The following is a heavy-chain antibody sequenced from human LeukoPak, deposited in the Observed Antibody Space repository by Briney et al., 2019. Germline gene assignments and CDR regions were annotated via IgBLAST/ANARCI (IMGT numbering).Heavy chain of an antibody. V-gene: IGHV4-34*01. D-gene: IGHD2-21*01. CDR3: ARLYGDTRYYYYYYMDV. CDR2: INHSGST. J-gene: IGHJ6*03. Sequence: SETLSLTCAVYGGSFSGYYWSWIRQPPGKGLEWIGEINHSGSTNYNPSLKSRVTISVDTSKNQFSLKLSSVTAADTAVYYCARLYGDTRYYYYYYMDVWGKGTTVTISS. CDR1: GGSFSGYY.